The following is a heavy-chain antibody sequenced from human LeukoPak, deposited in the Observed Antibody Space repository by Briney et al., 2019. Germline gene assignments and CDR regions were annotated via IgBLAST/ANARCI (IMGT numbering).Heavy chain of an antibody. D-gene: IGHD2-2*01. CDR1: GFTFSSYA. V-gene: IGHV3-23*01. Sequence: GGSLRLSCAASGFTFSSYAMSWVRQAPGKGLEWVSAISGSTRSTYYADSVKGRFTNSRDNTQNTLYLQMNSLRAEDTAVYYCANAYCSSSSCYASYYWGQGTLVTVSS. CDR3: ANAYCSSSSCYASYY. J-gene: IGHJ4*02. CDR2: ISGSTRST.